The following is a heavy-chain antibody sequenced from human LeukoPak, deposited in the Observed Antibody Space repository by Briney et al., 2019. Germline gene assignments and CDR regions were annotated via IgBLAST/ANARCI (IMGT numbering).Heavy chain of an antibody. CDR2: IYWDDDK. CDR1: GFSLSTSGVG. V-gene: IGHV2-5*02. CDR3: ALHQHIWFGESQPPRY. D-gene: IGHD3-10*01. J-gene: IGHJ4*02. Sequence: SGPTLVKPTQTLTLTCTFSGFSLSTSGVGVGWIRQPPGKALEWLALIYWDDDKRYSPSLKSRLTITKDTSKNQVVLTMTNMDPVDTATYYCALHQHIWFGESQPPRYWGQGTLVTVSS.